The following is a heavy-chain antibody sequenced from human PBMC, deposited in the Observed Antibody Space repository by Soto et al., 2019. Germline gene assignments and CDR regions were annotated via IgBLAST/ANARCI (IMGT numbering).Heavy chain of an antibody. J-gene: IGHJ4*02. CDR1: GFTFSYAW. D-gene: IGHD3-22*01. CDR3: TIEADTSGYYYLRGF. CDR2: IKSTSDGGTT. Sequence: GRSLRPSCAASGFTFSYAWMTWARQAPGKGLEWVGRIKSTSDGGTTDYAAPVKGRFTISRDDSKNMLYLELNRLKTEDTALYYCTIEADTSGYYYLRGFWRQGT. V-gene: IGHV3-15*01.